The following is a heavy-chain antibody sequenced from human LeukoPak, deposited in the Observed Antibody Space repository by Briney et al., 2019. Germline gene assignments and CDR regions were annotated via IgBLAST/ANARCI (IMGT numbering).Heavy chain of an antibody. CDR1: GYSISSGYY. CDR2: IYHSGST. V-gene: IGHV4-38-2*02. J-gene: IGHJ2*01. Sequence: SETLSLTCTVSGYSISSGYYWGWIRQPPGKGLEWIGSIYHSGSTYYNPSLKSRATISVDTSKNQFSLKLSSVTAADTAVYYCARVYYSNSYDYWYFDLWGRGTLVTVSS. CDR3: ARVYYSNSYDYWYFDL. D-gene: IGHD6-13*01.